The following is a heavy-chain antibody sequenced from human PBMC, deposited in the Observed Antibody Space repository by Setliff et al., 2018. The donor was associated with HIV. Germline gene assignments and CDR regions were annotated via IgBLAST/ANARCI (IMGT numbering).Heavy chain of an antibody. CDR3: ARESRITMLRGVIGAFDI. CDR1: GFTFRNYK. CDR2: ISIGSGGAI. J-gene: IGHJ3*02. V-gene: IGHV3-21*01. D-gene: IGHD3-10*01. Sequence: PSETLSLSCAASGFTFRNYKFNWVRQAPGRGLEWVSSISIGSGGAIDYADSVQGRFTISRDNSKNSLYLQMNGLRAGDTAVYYCARESRITMLRGVIGAFDIWGQGTMVTVSS.